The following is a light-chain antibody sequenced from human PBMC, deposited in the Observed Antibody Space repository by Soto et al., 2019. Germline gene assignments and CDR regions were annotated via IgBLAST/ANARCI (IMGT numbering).Light chain of an antibody. CDR3: TSYTSHSVYV. Sequence: QSALTQPASVSGSPGQSITISCTGTSSDVGGYNYVSWYQQHPGKAPKLMIYEVSNRPSGVSNRFSGSKSGNTASLTISGLPAEDEDDYYCTSYTSHSVYVFGTGTKVTVL. CDR1: SSDVGGYNY. CDR2: EVS. V-gene: IGLV2-14*01. J-gene: IGLJ1*01.